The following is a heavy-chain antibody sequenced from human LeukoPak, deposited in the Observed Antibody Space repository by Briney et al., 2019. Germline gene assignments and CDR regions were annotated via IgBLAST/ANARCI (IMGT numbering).Heavy chain of an antibody. Sequence: GGSLRLSCAASGFTLSSYSMNWVRQAPGKGLEWVSSITSSSSYIYYADSVKGRFTISRDNAKNSLYLQMNSLRAEDTAVYYCARGRCDWYHNFGYWGQGTLVTVSS. CDR2: ITSSSSYI. J-gene: IGHJ4*02. CDR3: ARGRCDWYHNFGY. CDR1: GFTLSSYS. V-gene: IGHV3-21*01. D-gene: IGHD6-19*01.